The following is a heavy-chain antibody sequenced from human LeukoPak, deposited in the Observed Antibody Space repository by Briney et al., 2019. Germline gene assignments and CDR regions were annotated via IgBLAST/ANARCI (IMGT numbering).Heavy chain of an antibody. D-gene: IGHD4-17*01. J-gene: IGHJ4*02. CDR2: ISSSGSTI. V-gene: IGHV3-48*03. CDR3: ARDGHDYGDYGFDY. Sequence: PGGSLRLSCAASGFTFSSYAMSWVRQAPGKGLEWVSYISSSGSTIYYADSVKGRFTISRDNAKNSLYLQMNSLRAEDTAVYYCARDGHDYGDYGFDYWGQGTLVTVSS. CDR1: GFTFSSYA.